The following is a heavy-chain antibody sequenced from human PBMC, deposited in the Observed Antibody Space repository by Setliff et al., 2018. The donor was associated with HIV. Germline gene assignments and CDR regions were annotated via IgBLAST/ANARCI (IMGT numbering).Heavy chain of an antibody. Sequence: SETLSLTCSVSGGSISSTSYYWSWIRQSPGKGLEWIGYIYYSGITTYNPSLKSRVTISIDTSKNQFSLKLSSVTAADTAVYYCARAIVKTGYHTKSRVFDYWGQGTLVTVSS. CDR3: ARAIVKTGYHTKSRVFDY. D-gene: IGHD3-9*01. V-gene: IGHV4-61*05. CDR1: GGSISSTSYY. J-gene: IGHJ4*02. CDR2: IYYSGIT.